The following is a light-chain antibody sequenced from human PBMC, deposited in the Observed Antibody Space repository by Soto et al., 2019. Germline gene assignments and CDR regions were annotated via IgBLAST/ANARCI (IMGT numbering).Light chain of an antibody. CDR2: EVT. Sequence: QSVLTQPPSASGSPGQSVTISCTGTSSDVGNYNYVSWYQQHPGKAPKLMIYEVTKRPSGVPDRFSGSKSGNTASLTVSGLQAEDEADYYCSSYAGRNTVLFGGGTKVTVL. J-gene: IGLJ2*01. CDR1: SSDVGNYNY. V-gene: IGLV2-8*01. CDR3: SSYAGRNTVL.